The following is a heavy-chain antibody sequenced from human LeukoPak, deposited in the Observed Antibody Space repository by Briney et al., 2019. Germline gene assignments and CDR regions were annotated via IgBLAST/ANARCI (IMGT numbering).Heavy chain of an antibody. J-gene: IGHJ4*02. D-gene: IGHD6-6*01. CDR1: GFTFRNYA. Sequence: GGSLRLSCTASGFTFRNYAMSWVRQAPGKGLKRVSAISGSRDETNYADSVKGRLTISRDNSQNTLFLQMNSLRADDTAVYYCVKCLEYTTSGPDYWGQGTLVTVSS. CDR3: VKCLEYTTSGPDY. CDR2: ISGSRDET. V-gene: IGHV3-23*01.